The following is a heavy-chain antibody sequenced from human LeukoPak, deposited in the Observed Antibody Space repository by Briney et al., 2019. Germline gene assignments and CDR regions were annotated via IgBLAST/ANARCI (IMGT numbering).Heavy chain of an antibody. J-gene: IGHJ4*02. D-gene: IGHD3-10*01. CDR3: ARGLYYYGSGRYFDY. CDR2: MNPNSGNT. V-gene: IGHV1-8*02. Sequence: ASVKVSCKASGYTFTSYYMHWVRQATGQGLEWMGWMNPNSGNTGYAQKFQGRVTMTRNTSISTAYMELSSLRSEDTAVYYCARGLYYYGSGRYFDYWGQGTLVTVSS. CDR1: GYTFTSYY.